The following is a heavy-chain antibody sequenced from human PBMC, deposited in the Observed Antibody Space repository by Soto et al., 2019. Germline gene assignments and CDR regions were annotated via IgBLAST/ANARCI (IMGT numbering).Heavy chain of an antibody. CDR1: GFTFSSYW. V-gene: IGHV3-74*01. CDR2: INSDGSST. J-gene: IGHJ4*02. CDR3: ARVSEDDYVWGSYRYDGAGDY. Sequence: PGESLKISCKGSGFTFSSYWMHWVRQAPGKGLVWVSRINSDGSSTSYADSVKGRFTISRDNAKNTLYLQMNSLRAEDTAVYYCARVSEDDYVWGSYRYDGAGDYWGQGTLVTVSS. D-gene: IGHD3-16*02.